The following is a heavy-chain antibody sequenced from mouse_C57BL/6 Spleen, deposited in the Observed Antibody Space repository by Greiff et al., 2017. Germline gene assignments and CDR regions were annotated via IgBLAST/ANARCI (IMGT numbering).Heavy chain of an antibody. CDR3: ARGGPTMVTTGGAWFAY. CDR2: IHPNSGST. J-gene: IGHJ3*01. D-gene: IGHD2-9*01. Sequence: QVQLQQPGAELVKPGASVKLSCKASGYTFTSYWMHWVKQRPGQGLEWIGMIHPNSGSTNYNEKFKSKATLTVDKSSSTAYMQLSSLTSEDSAVYYCARGGPTMVTTGGAWFAYWGQGTLVTVSA. V-gene: IGHV1-64*01. CDR1: GYTFTSYW.